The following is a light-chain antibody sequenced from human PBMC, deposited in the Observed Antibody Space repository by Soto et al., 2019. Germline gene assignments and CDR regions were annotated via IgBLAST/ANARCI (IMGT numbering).Light chain of an antibody. CDR3: QKYNSAPLT. CDR2: AAS. CDR1: QGISTY. J-gene: IGKJ5*01. V-gene: IGKV1-27*01. Sequence: DIHMTQSPSSLSASVGDRVTITCRASQGISTYLAWYQQKPGKVPKLLIYAASTLQSGVPSRFSGSGSGTDFTLTISSLQPEYVATYYCQKYNSAPLTFGQGTRLEIK.